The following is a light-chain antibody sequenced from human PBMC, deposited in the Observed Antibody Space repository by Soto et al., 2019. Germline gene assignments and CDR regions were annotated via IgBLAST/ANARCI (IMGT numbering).Light chain of an antibody. J-gene: IGKJ4*01. Sequence: EIVLTQSPATLSLSPGERATLSCRASQSVSSYLAWYQQKPGQAPRLLIYDASNRATGIPARFSGSGSGTDFTLTISSLEPEDFAVYYCQQRSNWPPATFGGGPKVDIK. V-gene: IGKV3-11*01. CDR3: QQRSNWPPAT. CDR2: DAS. CDR1: QSVSSY.